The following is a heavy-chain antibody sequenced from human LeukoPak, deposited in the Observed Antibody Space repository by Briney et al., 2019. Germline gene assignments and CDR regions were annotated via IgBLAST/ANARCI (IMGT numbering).Heavy chain of an antibody. CDR1: GLTFTKYR. Sequence: PGGSLRLSCAASGLTFTKYRMHWVRQAPGKGLMWVSRVDFDGTGTTYADSVRGRFTISRDNAKNTVYLQMNSLRAEDTAVYFCATGLGFYYDYWGQGTLVTVSS. D-gene: IGHD2/OR15-2a*01. V-gene: IGHV3-74*03. J-gene: IGHJ4*02. CDR3: ATGLGFYYDY. CDR2: VDFDGTGT.